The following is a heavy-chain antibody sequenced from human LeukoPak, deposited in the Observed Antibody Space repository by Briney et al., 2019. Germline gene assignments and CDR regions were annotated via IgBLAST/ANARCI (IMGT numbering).Heavy chain of an antibody. Sequence: SVKVSCKASGYTFTSYYMHWVRQAPGQGLEWMGGIIPIFGTANYAQKFQGRVTITADESTSTAYMELSSLRSEDTAVYYCARERGGGLERWFDPWGQGTLVTVSS. CDR1: GYTFTSYY. CDR3: ARERGGGLERWFDP. J-gene: IGHJ5*02. D-gene: IGHD1-1*01. V-gene: IGHV1-69*13. CDR2: IIPIFGTA.